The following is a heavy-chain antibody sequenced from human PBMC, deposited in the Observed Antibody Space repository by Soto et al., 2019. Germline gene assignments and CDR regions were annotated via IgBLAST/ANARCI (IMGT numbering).Heavy chain of an antibody. V-gene: IGHV2-5*02. CDR2: IYWDDDK. J-gene: IGHJ4*02. CDR1: GFSLSSIGMG. Sequence: QITVKESGLTLVKPTETLTLTCTFSGFSLSSIGMGVGWIRQPPGKALEWLALIYWDDDKRYSPSLSSRLTITXDXXKTQVHLTMTNMDPVDTATYYCARLTRGVYDLDRLWEKFDYWGQGTLVTVSS. CDR3: ARLTRGVYDLDRLWEKFDY. D-gene: IGHD5-12*01.